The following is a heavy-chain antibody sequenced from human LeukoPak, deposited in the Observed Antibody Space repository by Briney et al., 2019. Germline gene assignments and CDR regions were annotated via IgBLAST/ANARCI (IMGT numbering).Heavy chain of an antibody. Sequence: ASVKVSCKASGYTFTGYYMHWVRQAPGQGLEGMGWINPNSGGTNYAQKFQGRVTMTRDTSISTAYMELSRLRSDDTAVYYCAISMITFGGVIVNDAFDIWGQGTMVTVSS. CDR1: GYTFTGYY. V-gene: IGHV1-2*02. J-gene: IGHJ3*02. CDR2: INPNSGGT. D-gene: IGHD3-16*02. CDR3: AISMITFGGVIVNDAFDI.